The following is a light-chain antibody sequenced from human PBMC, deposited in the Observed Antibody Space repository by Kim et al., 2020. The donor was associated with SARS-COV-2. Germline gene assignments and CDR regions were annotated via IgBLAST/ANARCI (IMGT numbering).Light chain of an antibody. J-gene: IGKJ5*01. CDR1: KSMSSN. CDR3: QQYNNWPIT. V-gene: IGKV3-15*01. CDR2: GAS. Sequence: VSPEERATLSCRASKSMSSNLAWYQQKPGQAPRLLIYGASTRATDIPARFSGSGSGTEFTLTISSLQSEDFAVYYCQQYNNWPITFGQGTRLEIK.